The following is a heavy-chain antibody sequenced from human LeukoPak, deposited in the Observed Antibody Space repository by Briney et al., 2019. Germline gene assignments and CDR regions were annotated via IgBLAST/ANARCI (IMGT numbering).Heavy chain of an antibody. J-gene: IGHJ4*02. Sequence: GGSLRLSCAASGFAFGVHAMSWVRQAPGKGPEWVATIGSGADLFYAESVKGRFTISRDDSRNTLWLQMNSLRAEDAALYYCAKDWTPHNRVYDCLDSWGQGTQVTVSS. CDR1: GFAFGVHA. V-gene: IGHV3-23*01. CDR3: AKDWTPHNRVYDCLDS. D-gene: IGHD3-16*01. CDR2: IGSGADL.